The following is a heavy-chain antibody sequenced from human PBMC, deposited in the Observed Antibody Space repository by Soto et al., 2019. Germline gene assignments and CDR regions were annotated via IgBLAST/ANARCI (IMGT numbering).Heavy chain of an antibody. J-gene: IGHJ6*02. CDR2: ISAYNGNT. V-gene: IGHV1-18*01. CDR3: ARGIEGWYQGRYYYGMDV. D-gene: IGHD6-19*01. CDR1: GYTFTSYG. Sequence: ASVKVSCKASGYTFTSYGISWVRQAPGQGLGWMGWISAYNGNTNYAQKLQGRVTMTTDTSTSTAYMELRSLRSDDTAVYYCARGIEGWYQGRYYYGMDVWGQGTTVTVSS.